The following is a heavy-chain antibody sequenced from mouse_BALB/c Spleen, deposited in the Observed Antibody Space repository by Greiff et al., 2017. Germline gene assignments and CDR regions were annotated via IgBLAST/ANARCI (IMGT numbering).Heavy chain of an antibody. CDR2: ISSGGST. CDR1: GFTFSSYA. CDR3: AYYGSYDFDY. V-gene: IGHV5-6-5*01. D-gene: IGHD1-1*01. J-gene: IGHJ2*01. Sequence: EVKLMESGGGLVKPGGSLKLSCAASGFTFSSYAMSWVRQTPEKRLEWVASISSGGSTYYPDSVKGRFTISRDNARNILYLQMSSLRSEDTAMYYCAYYGSYDFDYWGQGTTLTVSS.